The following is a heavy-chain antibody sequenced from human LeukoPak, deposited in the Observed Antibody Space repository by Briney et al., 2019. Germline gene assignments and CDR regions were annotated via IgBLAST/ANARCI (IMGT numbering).Heavy chain of an antibody. CDR2: INHSGST. CDR3: ARHGGIVGATPDY. V-gene: IGHV4-34*01. CDR1: GGSFSGYY. D-gene: IGHD1-26*01. Sequence: KPSETLSLTCAVYGGSFSGYYWSWIRQPPGKGLEWIGEINHSGSTNYNPSLKSRVTISVDTSKNQFSLKLSSVTAADTAVYYCARHGGIVGATPDYWGQGTLVTVSS. J-gene: IGHJ4*02.